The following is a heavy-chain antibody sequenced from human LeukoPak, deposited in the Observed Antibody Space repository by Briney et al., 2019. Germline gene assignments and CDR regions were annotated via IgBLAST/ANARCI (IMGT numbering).Heavy chain of an antibody. Sequence: ASVKVSCKASGYTFTGYYMHWVRQAPGQGLEWMGWINPNSGGTNYAQKFQGRVTMTRDTSISTAYMELSRLRSDDTAVYYCARDPHWYYDSSGWDAFDIWGQGAMVTVSS. CDR2: INPNSGGT. CDR3: ARDPHWYYDSSGWDAFDI. CDR1: GYTFTGYY. D-gene: IGHD3-22*01. J-gene: IGHJ3*02. V-gene: IGHV1-2*02.